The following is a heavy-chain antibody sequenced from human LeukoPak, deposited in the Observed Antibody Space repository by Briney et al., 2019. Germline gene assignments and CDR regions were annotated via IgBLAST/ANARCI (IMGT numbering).Heavy chain of an antibody. J-gene: IGHJ6*02. CDR1: GGSISSYY. CDR3: ARGQPDYYYYGMDV. V-gene: IGHV4-4*07. CDR2: IYTSGST. Sequence: SETLSLTCTVSGGSISSYYWSWIRQPAGKGLEWIGRIYTSGSTNYNPSLKSRVTISVDRSKNQFSLKLSSVTAADTAVYYCARGQPDYYYYGMDVWGQGTTVTVSS.